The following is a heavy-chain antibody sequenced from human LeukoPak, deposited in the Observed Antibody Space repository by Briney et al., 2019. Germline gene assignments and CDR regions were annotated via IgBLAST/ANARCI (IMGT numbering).Heavy chain of an antibody. J-gene: IGHJ4*02. CDR3: ARDADYGDYPYYFDY. CDR2: ISSSSSYI. D-gene: IGHD4-17*01. V-gene: IGHV3-21*01. Sequence: PGGSLRLSCAASGFTFSSYSMNWVRQAPGKGLEWVSSISSSSSYIYYADSVKGRFTISRDNAKNLLYLQMNSLRAEDTAVYYCARDADYGDYPYYFDYWGQGTLVTVSS. CDR1: GFTFSSYS.